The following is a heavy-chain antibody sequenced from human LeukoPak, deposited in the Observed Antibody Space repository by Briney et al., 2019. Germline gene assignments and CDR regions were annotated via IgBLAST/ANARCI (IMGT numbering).Heavy chain of an antibody. CDR3: VREGNDVLSKSCYC. V-gene: IGHV1-2*02. D-gene: IGHD1-1*01. Sequence: ASVTLSCTASGLTFTSDYYLHCVRPAPGRRLERMEYFNPHKGYTNSHPKFQRRITMTTDTSISAVYMELSRLISDDTAIYYCVREGNDVLSKSCYCWGQGTLVTVSS. CDR2: FNPHKGYT. CDR1: GLTFTSDYY. J-gene: IGHJ4*02.